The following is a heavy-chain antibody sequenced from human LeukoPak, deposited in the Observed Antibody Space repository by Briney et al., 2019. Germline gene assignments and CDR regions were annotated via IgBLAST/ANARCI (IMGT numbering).Heavy chain of an antibody. V-gene: IGHV3-23*01. CDR1: GFTFSSYA. J-gene: IGHJ5*02. CDR2: ITSSGAAT. Sequence: GGSLRLSCAASGFTFSSYAMSWVRQAPGKGLEWVSSITSSGAATYYADSVKGRFTISRDNSKNTLYLQMNSLRAEDTAVYYCAKAGNGGWFDPWGQGTLVTVSS. CDR3: AKAGNGGWFDP.